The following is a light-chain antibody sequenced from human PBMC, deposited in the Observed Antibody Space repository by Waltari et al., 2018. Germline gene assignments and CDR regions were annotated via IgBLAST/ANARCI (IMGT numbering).Light chain of an antibody. J-gene: IGKJ4*01. Sequence: EIVLTQSPGILSLSTGERAILSCRASQSVSSSYLAWYQQKPGQAPRLLIYGASSRATGIPDRFSGSGSGTDLTLTISRLEPEDFAVYYCQQYGSSPLTFGGGTKVEIK. CDR3: QQYGSSPLT. CDR1: QSVSSSY. V-gene: IGKV3-20*01. CDR2: GAS.